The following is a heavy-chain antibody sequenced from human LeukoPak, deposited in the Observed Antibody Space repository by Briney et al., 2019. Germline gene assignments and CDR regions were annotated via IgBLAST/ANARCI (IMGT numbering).Heavy chain of an antibody. CDR2: ISYDGSNK. CDR3: AHRYCSRDAGISSTNCPSYFDY. V-gene: IGHV3-30*03. CDR1: GFTFSSYG. J-gene: IGHJ4*02. D-gene: IGHD2-2*01. Sequence: GGSLRLSCAASGFTFSSYGMHWVRQAPGKGLEWVAVISYDGSNKYYADSVKGRFTISRDNSKNTLYLQMNSLRAEDTAVYYCAHRYCSRDAGISSTNCPSYFDYWGQGTLVTVSS.